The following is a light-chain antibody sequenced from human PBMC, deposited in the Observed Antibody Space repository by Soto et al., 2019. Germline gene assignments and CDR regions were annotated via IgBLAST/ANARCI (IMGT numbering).Light chain of an antibody. V-gene: IGKV3-15*01. CDR2: DTS. Sequence: EVVLTQSPATLSVSTGERATLSCRASQSVSIKLAWYQQKPGQAPRLLIYDTSTRATGIPARFSGSGSGTEFTLTISSLQSEDFAVYYCQQYNKWPPNTFGQGTRLAI. CDR1: QSVSIK. J-gene: IGKJ5*01. CDR3: QQYNKWPPNT.